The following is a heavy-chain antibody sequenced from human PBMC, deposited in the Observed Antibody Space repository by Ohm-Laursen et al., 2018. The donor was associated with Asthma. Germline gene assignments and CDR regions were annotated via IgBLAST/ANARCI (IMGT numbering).Heavy chain of an antibody. Sequence: SLRLSCAASGFTFSDYYMSWIRQAPGKGLEWVSYISSSGSTIYYADSVKGRFTISRDNAKNSLYLQMNSLRAEDTAVYYCARAARYCTGGVCRYNWFDPWGQGTLVTVSS. CDR1: GFTFSDYY. CDR3: ARAARYCTGGVCRYNWFDP. D-gene: IGHD2-8*02. CDR2: ISSSGSTI. J-gene: IGHJ5*02. V-gene: IGHV3-11*01.